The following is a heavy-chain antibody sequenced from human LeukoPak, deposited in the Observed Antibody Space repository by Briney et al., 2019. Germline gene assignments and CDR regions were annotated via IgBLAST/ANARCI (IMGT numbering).Heavy chain of an antibody. D-gene: IGHD1-26*01. V-gene: IGHV4-59*08. CDR3: ASLRYSGSYYFDY. J-gene: IGHJ4*02. CDR2: VYYTGST. Sequence: SETLSLTCTVSGGSISSYYWSWVRQPPGKGLEWIGFVYYTGSTYYNPSLKSRVTISVDTSKNQFSLRLSSVTAADTAVYFCASLRYSGSYYFDYWGQGTLVTVSS. CDR1: GGSISSYY.